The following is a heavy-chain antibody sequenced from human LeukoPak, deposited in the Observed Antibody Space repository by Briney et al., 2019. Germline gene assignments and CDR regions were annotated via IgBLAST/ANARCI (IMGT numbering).Heavy chain of an antibody. D-gene: IGHD3-22*01. CDR3: AADRYYYDSSGYYRAFDI. V-gene: IGHV1-58*02. Sequence: SVKVSCKASGFTFTSSAMQWVRQARRQRLEWIGWIVVGSGNTNYAQKFQERVTITRDMSTSTAYMELSSLRSEDTAVYYCAADRYYYDSSGYYRAFDIWGQGTMVTVSS. CDR1: GFTFTSSA. J-gene: IGHJ3*02. CDR2: IVVGSGNT.